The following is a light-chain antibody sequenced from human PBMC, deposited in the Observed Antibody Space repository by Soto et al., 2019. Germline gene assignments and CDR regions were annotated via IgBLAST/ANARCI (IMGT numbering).Light chain of an antibody. J-gene: IGLJ2*01. CDR1: NIGSKS. Sequence: SYELTQPPSVSVAPGQTARIACGGTNIGSKSVHWYLQKPGQAPVLVVYDDSDRPSGIPERFSGSNSGNTATLTISRVEAGDEADYYCQVWDSTSDHVVFGGGTKLTVL. CDR3: QVWDSTSDHVV. CDR2: DDS. V-gene: IGLV3-21*02.